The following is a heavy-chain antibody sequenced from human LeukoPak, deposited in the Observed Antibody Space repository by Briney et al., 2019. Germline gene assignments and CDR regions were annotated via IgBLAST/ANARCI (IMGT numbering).Heavy chain of an antibody. CDR3: ARDSVAATHNWFDP. J-gene: IGHJ5*02. CDR2: IYYSGGT. Sequence: SETLSLTCTVSGGSISSYYWSWIRQPPGKGLEWIGYIYYSGGTNYNPSLKSRVTISVDTSKNQFSLKLSSVTAADTAVYYCARDSVAATHNWFDPWGQGTLVTVSS. D-gene: IGHD2-15*01. CDR1: GGSISSYY. V-gene: IGHV4-59*01.